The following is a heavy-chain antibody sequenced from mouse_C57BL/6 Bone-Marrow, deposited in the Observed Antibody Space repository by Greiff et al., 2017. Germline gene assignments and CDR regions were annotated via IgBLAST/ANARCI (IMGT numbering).Heavy chain of an antibody. CDR3: ARGGYYGYDAYAMGY. D-gene: IGHD2-2*01. CDR2: IDPSDSYT. CDR1: GYTFTSYW. J-gene: IGHJ4*01. Sequence: QVQLQQPGAELVMPGASVKLSCKASGYTFTSYWMHWVKQRPGQGLEWIGEIDPSDSYTNYNQKFKGKSTLTVDKSSSTAYMQLSSLTSEDSAVYYCARGGYYGYDAYAMGYWGQGTSVTVSS. V-gene: IGHV1-69*01.